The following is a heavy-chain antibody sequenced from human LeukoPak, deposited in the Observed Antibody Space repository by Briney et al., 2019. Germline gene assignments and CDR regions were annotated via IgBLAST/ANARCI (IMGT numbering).Heavy chain of an antibody. Sequence: SETLSLTCAVYGGSFSGYYWSWIRQPPGKGLEWIGEISHSGSTNYNPSLKSRVTISVDTSKNQFSLKLSSVTAADTAVYYCARETVAGTYYFDYWGQGTLVTVSS. CDR3: ARETVAGTYYFDY. V-gene: IGHV4-34*01. J-gene: IGHJ4*02. CDR2: ISHSGST. CDR1: GGSFSGYY. D-gene: IGHD6-19*01.